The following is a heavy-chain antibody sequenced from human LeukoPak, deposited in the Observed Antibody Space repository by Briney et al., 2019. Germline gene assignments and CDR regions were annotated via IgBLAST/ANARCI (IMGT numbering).Heavy chain of an antibody. CDR1: GGSISSSSYY. J-gene: IGHJ4*02. Sequence: PSETLSLTCTVSGGSISSSSYYWGWIRQPPGKGLEWIGSIYYSGSTYYNPSLKSRVTISVDTSKNQFSLKLSSVTAADTAVYYCARLRIAARPRFDYWGQGTLVTVSS. CDR3: ARLRIAARPRFDY. V-gene: IGHV4-39*01. CDR2: IYYSGST. D-gene: IGHD6-6*01.